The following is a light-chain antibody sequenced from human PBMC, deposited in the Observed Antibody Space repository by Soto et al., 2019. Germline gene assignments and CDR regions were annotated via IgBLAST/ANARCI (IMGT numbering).Light chain of an antibody. J-gene: IGKJ4*01. Sequence: EIVVTQSPGTLYLSTGERATLSCRASHSVISSYLAWYQQKPGQAPRLLIYGASSRPTGIPDRFSGSGSGTDFTLTISRLEPEDFAVYYCQQYGSSALTFGGGTKVDI. CDR3: QQYGSSALT. CDR1: HSVISSY. V-gene: IGKV3-20*01. CDR2: GAS.